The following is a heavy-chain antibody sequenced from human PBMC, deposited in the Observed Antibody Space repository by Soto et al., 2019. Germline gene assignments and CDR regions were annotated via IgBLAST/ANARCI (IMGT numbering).Heavy chain of an antibody. D-gene: IGHD2-8*01. J-gene: IGHJ6*02. CDR3: SRDFLWSRCYYYYYVMDV. V-gene: IGHV1-3*01. Sequence: QAQFEQSGAEVKMPGASVTISCKASGYTFATYAVHWVRQAPGQRLEWMGCINAANGNTKYSQSFQGRVAISRDTSAGTAYIELRSLSSDYTAVYYCSRDFLWSRCYYYYYVMDVWGRVTTVTVSS. CDR1: GYTFATYA. CDR2: INAANGNT.